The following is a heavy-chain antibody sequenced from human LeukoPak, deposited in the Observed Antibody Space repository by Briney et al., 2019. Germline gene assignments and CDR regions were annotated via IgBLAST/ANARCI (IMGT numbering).Heavy chain of an antibody. J-gene: IGHJ3*02. V-gene: IGHV4-4*02. D-gene: IGHD2-2*01. Sequence: SGTLSLTCAVSGGSISSSNWWSWVRQPPGKGLEWIGEIYHSGSTNYNPSLKSRVTISVDKSKNQFSLKLSSVTAADTAVYYCARGGYCSSTSCSSDISGQGTMVTVSS. CDR2: IYHSGST. CDR1: GGSISSSNW. CDR3: ARGGYCSSTSCSSDI.